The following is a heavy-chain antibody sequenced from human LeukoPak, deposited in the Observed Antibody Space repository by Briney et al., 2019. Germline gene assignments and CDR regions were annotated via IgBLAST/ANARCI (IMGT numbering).Heavy chain of an antibody. Sequence: PGGSLRLSCAASGFTFSSHWMHWVRQAPGKGLVWVSRINSDGSSISYADSVKGRFTISRDNAKNTLYLQMNSLTTEDTAVYYCSQGSGQYYDFWGQGTLVTVSS. V-gene: IGHV3-74*01. CDR3: SQGSGQYYDF. J-gene: IGHJ4*02. D-gene: IGHD3-22*01. CDR1: GFTFSSHW. CDR2: INSDGSSI.